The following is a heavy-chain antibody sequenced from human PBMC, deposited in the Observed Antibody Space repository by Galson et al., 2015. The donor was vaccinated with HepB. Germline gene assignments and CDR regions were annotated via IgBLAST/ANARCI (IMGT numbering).Heavy chain of an antibody. CDR1: GGRVRNSW. Sequence: SLRVACAASGGRVRNSWRSWVRQAPGKGLEWVGNIKQDENDKNHVDSVEGRFTISRDDAKNSLYLQMSSLRVEDTAVYYCASEPTDSNEGYWGQGTLVTVSS. V-gene: IGHV3-7*03. CDR2: IKQDENDK. J-gene: IGHJ4*02. CDR3: ASEPTDSNEGY. D-gene: IGHD1-1*01.